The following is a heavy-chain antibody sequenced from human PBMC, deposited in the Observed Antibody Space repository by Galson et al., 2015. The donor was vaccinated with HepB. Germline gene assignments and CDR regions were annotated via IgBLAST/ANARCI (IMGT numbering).Heavy chain of an antibody. Sequence: SVKVSCKASGYTFTDYYLHWVRQAPGQGLEWMGWINPNSGGTDYAQKFQGTVTMTRDTSIRTAYMELSRLTSDDTAVYYCARDPRRGATTDDYIGPWFDPWGQGTLVTVSS. CDR1: GYTFTDYY. V-gene: IGHV1-2*02. CDR3: ARDPRRGATTDDYIGPWFDP. D-gene: IGHD5-12*01. J-gene: IGHJ5*02. CDR2: INPNSGGT.